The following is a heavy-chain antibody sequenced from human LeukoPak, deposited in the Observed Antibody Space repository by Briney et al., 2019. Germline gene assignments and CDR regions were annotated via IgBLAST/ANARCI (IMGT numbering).Heavy chain of an antibody. CDR1: GFTFSSYG. Sequence: GRSLRLSCAASGFTFSSYGMHWVRQAPGKGLEWVAVISYDGSNKYYADSVKGRFTISRDNSKNTLYLQMSSLRAEDTAVYYCAKHGSETGDAFDIWGQGTMVTVSS. J-gene: IGHJ3*02. CDR3: AKHGSETGDAFDI. D-gene: IGHD3-10*01. V-gene: IGHV3-30*18. CDR2: ISYDGSNK.